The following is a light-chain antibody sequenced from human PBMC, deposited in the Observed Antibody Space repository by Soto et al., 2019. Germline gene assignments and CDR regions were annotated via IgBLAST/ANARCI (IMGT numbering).Light chain of an antibody. Sequence: DIQMTQSPSSLSASVGDRVTITCRASQSISSSLNWYQQKPGKAPKLLIYGASSLQSAVPSRCSGSGSGTDFPLTISSLQPEDFATYYCQQSHRTPPTFGQGTKVEIK. CDR3: QQSHRTPPT. CDR2: GAS. V-gene: IGKV1-39*01. CDR1: QSISSS. J-gene: IGKJ1*01.